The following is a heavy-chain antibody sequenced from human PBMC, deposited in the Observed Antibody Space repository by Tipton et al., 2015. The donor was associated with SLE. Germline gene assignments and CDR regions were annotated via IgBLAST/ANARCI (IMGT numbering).Heavy chain of an antibody. J-gene: IGHJ4*02. CDR3: ARDKDGYNIFDY. CDR2: ITTSSTYI. D-gene: IGHD5-24*01. Sequence: SLRLSCTASGFTFSSYSMNWVRQAPGKGLEWVPSITTSSTYIYYEDSVKGRFTISRDNARDSLYLQMHSLRVEDTALYFCARDKDGYNIFDYWGQGTLVAVSS. V-gene: IGHV3-21*04. CDR1: GFTFSSYS.